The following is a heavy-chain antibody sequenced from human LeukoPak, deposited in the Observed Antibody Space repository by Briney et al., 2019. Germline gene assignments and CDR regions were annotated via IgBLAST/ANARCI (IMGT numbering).Heavy chain of an antibody. J-gene: IGHJ6*04. CDR2: ISSSDSTI. Sequence: PGGSLRLSCAASGFTFSSYEMNWVRQAPGKGVEGVSYISSSDSTIYYADSVKGRFTISRDNAKNSLYLQMNSLRAEDTAVYYCAREGYYGSGSSQYYYYGMDVWGKGTTVTVSS. CDR3: AREGYYGSGSSQYYYYGMDV. CDR1: GFTFSSYE. V-gene: IGHV3-48*03. D-gene: IGHD3-10*01.